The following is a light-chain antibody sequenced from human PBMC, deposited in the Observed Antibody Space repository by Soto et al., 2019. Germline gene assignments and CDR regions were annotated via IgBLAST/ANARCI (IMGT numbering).Light chain of an antibody. CDR2: DVS. V-gene: IGLV2-14*01. CDR1: SSDVGAYKY. J-gene: IGLJ1*01. Sequence: QSALTQPASVSGSPGQSITISCTGTSSDVGAYKYVSWYQQYPGKAPKLMIYDVSNRPSGVSNRFSGSKSGNTASLTISGLQAEDEADYYCTSYTSSSTPLYVFGTGTKLTVL. CDR3: TSYTSSSTPLYV.